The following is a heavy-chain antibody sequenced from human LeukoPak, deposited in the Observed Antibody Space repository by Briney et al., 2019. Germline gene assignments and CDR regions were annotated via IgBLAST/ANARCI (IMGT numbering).Heavy chain of an antibody. D-gene: IGHD3-3*01. CDR1: GGSISSYY. CDR2: IYYSGST. Sequence: SETLSLTCTVSGGSISSYYWSWIRQPPGKGLEWIGYIYYSGSTNYNPSLKSRVTISVDTSKNQFSLKLSSVTAADTAVYYCAVRPNYDFWSGYPHYYYYGMDVWGQGTTVTVSS. CDR3: AVRPNYDFWSGYPHYYYYGMDV. V-gene: IGHV4-59*12. J-gene: IGHJ6*02.